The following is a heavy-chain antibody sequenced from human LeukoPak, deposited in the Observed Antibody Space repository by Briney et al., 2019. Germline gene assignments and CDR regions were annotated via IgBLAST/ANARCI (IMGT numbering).Heavy chain of an antibody. J-gene: IGHJ4*02. V-gene: IGHV3-48*04. Sequence: RGSLRVSCAASGFTFSSYSMNWVRQAPGKRLEWISYISSSSSTIYYADSVRGRFTISRDNAKNSLYLQMNSLRAEDMALYYCAKDIGASGSYFLDYWGQGTLVTVSS. D-gene: IGHD1-26*01. CDR2: ISSSSSTI. CDR1: GFTFSSYS. CDR3: AKDIGASGSYFLDY.